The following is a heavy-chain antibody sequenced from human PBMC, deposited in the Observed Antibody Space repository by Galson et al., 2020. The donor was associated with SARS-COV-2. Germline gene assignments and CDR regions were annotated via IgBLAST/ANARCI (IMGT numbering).Heavy chain of an antibody. CDR3: ASQAGGYYYYYGMDV. Sequence: GGSLRLSCAASGFTVSSNYMSWVRQAPGKGLEWVSVIYSGGSTYYADSVKGRFTISRDNSKNTLYLQMNSLRAEDTAVYYCASQAGGYYYYYGMDVWGQGTTVTVSS. CDR2: IYSGGST. CDR1: GFTVSSNY. J-gene: IGHJ6*02. D-gene: IGHD1-26*01. V-gene: IGHV3-53*01.